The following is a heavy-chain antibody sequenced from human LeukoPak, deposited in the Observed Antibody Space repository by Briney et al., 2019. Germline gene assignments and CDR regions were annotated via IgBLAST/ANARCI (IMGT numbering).Heavy chain of an antibody. Sequence: ASVKVSCKXSGYTFTSYGISWVRQAPGQGLEWMGWISAYNGNTNYAQKLQGRVTMTTGTSTSTAYMELRSLRSDDTAVYYCARARGYYDSSGYCFDYWGQGTLVTVSS. D-gene: IGHD3-22*01. CDR1: GYTFTSYG. J-gene: IGHJ4*02. CDR2: ISAYNGNT. V-gene: IGHV1-18*01. CDR3: ARARGYYDSSGYCFDY.